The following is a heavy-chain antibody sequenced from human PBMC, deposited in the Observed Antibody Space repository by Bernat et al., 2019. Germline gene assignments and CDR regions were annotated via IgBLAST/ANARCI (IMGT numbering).Heavy chain of an antibody. V-gene: IGHV3-33*01. D-gene: IGHD6-19*01. J-gene: IGHJ4*02. Sequence: QVQLVESGGGVVQPGRSLRLSCAASGFTFSSYGMHWVRQAPGKGLEWVAVIWYDGSNKYYADSVKGRFTISRDNSKNTLYLQMNSLRAEDTAVYYCARDSSSGWYPLSTFDYWGQGTLVTVSS. CDR3: ARDSSSGWYPLSTFDY. CDR2: IWYDGSNK. CDR1: GFTFSSYG.